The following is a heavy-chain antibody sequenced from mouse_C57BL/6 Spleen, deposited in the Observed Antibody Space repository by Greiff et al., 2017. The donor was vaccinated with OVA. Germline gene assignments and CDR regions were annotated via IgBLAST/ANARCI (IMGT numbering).Heavy chain of an antibody. V-gene: IGHV5-17*01. CDR1: GFTFSDYG. J-gene: IGHJ2*01. CDR3: ARRAAQASFDY. D-gene: IGHD3-2*02. Sequence: EVHLVESGGGLVKPGGSLKLSCAASGFTFSDYGMHWVRQAPEKGLEWVAYISSGSSTIYYADTVKGRFTISRAHAKNTLYLQMSSLRSEDTAMYYFARRAAQASFDYWGQGTTLTVSS. CDR2: ISSGSSTI.